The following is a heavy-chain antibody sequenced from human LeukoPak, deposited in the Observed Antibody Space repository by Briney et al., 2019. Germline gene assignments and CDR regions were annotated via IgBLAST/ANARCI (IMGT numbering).Heavy chain of an antibody. CDR1: VDTFSGNA. D-gene: IGHD6-13*01. CDR2: IIPILATT. J-gene: IGHJ2*01. Sequence: SVTVSCKASVDTFSGNAFTWVRQAPGQGLEWMGRIIPILATTNYAQKFQGRVTITADRSTSTAYMELSSLKSEDTAVYYCATEAGIAAAALLHWYFDLWGRGTLVTVSS. V-gene: IGHV1-69*04. CDR3: ATEAGIAAAALLHWYFDL.